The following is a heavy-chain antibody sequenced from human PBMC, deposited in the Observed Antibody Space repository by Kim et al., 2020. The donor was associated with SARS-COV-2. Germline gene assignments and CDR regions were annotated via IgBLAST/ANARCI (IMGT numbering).Heavy chain of an antibody. J-gene: IGHJ4*01. V-gene: IGHV1-3*01. D-gene: IGHD6-13*01. CDR3: ARVGVDSSSWYPFDY. Sequence: RNCQGRVTISRDTSASTTYMELNSLRSDDTAVYYCARVGVDSSSWYPFDYWGHGTLVTVSS.